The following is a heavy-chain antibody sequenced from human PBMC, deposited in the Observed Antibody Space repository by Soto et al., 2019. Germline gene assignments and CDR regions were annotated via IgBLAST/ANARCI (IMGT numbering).Heavy chain of an antibody. J-gene: IGHJ4*02. CDR1: GFTFSSYA. D-gene: IGHD6-13*01. V-gene: IGHV3-23*01. CDR3: AKDKDFRGPIAAAGPYFDY. CDR2: ISGSGGST. Sequence: GGSLRLSCAASGFTFSSYAMSWVRQAPGKGLEWVSAISGSGGSTYYADSVKGRFTISRDNSKNTLYLQMNSLRAEDTAVYYCAKDKDFRGPIAAAGPYFDYWGQGTPVTVSS.